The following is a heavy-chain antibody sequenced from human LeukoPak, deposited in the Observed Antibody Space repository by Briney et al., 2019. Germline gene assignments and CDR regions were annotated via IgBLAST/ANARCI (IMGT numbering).Heavy chain of an antibody. V-gene: IGHV3-23*01. Sequence: PGASLRLSCAASGFTFSSYAMSWVRQAPGKGLEWVSAISGSGGSTYYADSVKGRFTISRDNSKNTLYLQMNSLRAEDTAVYYCAKDRIYFLYQQLVFDYWGQGTLVTVSS. CDR1: GFTFSSYA. CDR3: AKDRIYFLYQQLVFDY. CDR2: ISGSGGST. D-gene: IGHD6-13*01. J-gene: IGHJ4*02.